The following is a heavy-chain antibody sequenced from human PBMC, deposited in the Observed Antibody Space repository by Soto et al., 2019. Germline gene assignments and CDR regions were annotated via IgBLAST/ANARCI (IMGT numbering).Heavy chain of an antibody. CDR1: GFTFNTYG. Sequence: QVQLVESGGGEVQPGRSLRLSCAASGFTFNTYGMHWVRQAPGKGLEWVAVIWYDGSNNYYADSVKGRFTISIDNSKNTLYLEMNRLRPEDPAVYHCARGGYSAGWTYGMDVWGQGTTVTVS. V-gene: IGHV3-33*01. CDR3: ARGGYSAGWTYGMDV. CDR2: IWYDGSNN. J-gene: IGHJ6*02. D-gene: IGHD6-19*01.